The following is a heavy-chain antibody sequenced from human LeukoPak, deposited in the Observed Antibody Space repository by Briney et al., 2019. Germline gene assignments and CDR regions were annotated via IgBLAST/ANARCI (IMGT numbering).Heavy chain of an antibody. CDR2: IYYSGST. CDR3: ARHSYYYDSSDYYYVGAMDV. CDR1: GDSISSYY. V-gene: IGHV4-59*08. Sequence: SETLSLTCTVSGDSISSYYWSWIRQPPGKGLEWIGYIYYSGSTKYNPSIKSRVTISVDTSKNQFSLELRSVTAADTATYYCARHSYYYDSSDYYYVGAMDVWGQGTTVTVSS. D-gene: IGHD3-22*01. J-gene: IGHJ6*02.